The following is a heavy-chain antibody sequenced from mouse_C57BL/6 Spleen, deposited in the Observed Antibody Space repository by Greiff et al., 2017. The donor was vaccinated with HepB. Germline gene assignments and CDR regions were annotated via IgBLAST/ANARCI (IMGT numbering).Heavy chain of an antibody. CDR1: GFTFSDYG. D-gene: IGHD2-4*01. CDR2: ISSGSSTI. Sequence: EVHLVESGGGLVKPGGSLKLSCAASGFTFSDYGMHWVRQAPEKGLEWVAYISSGSSTIYYADTVKGRFTISRDKAKNTLFLQMTSLRSEDTAMYYWARMKYYDDGRAMDYWGQGTSVTVSS. V-gene: IGHV5-17*01. J-gene: IGHJ4*01. CDR3: ARMKYYDDGRAMDY.